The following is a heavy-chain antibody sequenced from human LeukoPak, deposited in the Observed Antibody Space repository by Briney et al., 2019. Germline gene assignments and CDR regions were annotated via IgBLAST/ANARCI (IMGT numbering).Heavy chain of an antibody. CDR1: GGSFSGYY. CDR2: IYYSGST. V-gene: IGHV4-34*01. D-gene: IGHD1-26*01. J-gene: IGHJ5*02. Sequence: PSKTLSLTCAVYGGSFSGYYWSWIRQPPGKGLEWIGSIYYSGSTYYNPSLKSRVTISVDTSKDQFSLKLSSVTAADTAVYYCARHGVGMGAWGQGTLVTVSS. CDR3: ARHGVGMGA.